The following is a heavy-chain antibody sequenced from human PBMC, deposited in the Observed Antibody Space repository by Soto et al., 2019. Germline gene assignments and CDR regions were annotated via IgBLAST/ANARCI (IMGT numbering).Heavy chain of an antibody. CDR1: GYTFTDYY. V-gene: IGHV1-2*02. J-gene: IGHJ5*02. CDR2: INPNSGGA. CDR3: ARDGRARDCSGGSCSFRSSWFDP. Sequence: ASVKVSCKASGYTFTDYYIHWVRQAPGQGLEWMGWINPNSGGANFAQKFQGRVSLTRDTSTNTAYMQLRSLISDDTAVYYCARDGRARDCSGGSCSFRSSWFDPWGQGTLGTVSS. D-gene: IGHD2-15*01.